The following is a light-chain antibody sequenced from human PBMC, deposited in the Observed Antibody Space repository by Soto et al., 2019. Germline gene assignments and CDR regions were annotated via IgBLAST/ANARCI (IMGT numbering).Light chain of an antibody. CDR2: DVS. Sequence: QSALTQPASVSGSPGQSIAISCTGTSSDVGSHDLVSWYQQHPGKVPKLIIYDVSSRPSGVSNRFSGSKSGNPASLTISGLQAEDESDYYCSSFTSSTTYVFGTGTKLTVL. CDR1: SSDVGSHDL. V-gene: IGLV2-14*02. CDR3: SSFTSSTTYV. J-gene: IGLJ1*01.